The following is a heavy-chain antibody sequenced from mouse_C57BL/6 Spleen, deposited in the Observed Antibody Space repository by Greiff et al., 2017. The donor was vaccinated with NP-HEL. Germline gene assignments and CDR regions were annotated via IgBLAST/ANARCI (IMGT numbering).Heavy chain of an antibody. D-gene: IGHD2-4*01. CDR3: AREGLRHGVAE. V-gene: IGHV1-72*01. Sequence: VQLQQSGAELVKPGASVKLSCKASGYTFTSYWMHWVKQRPGRGLEWIGRIDPNSGGTKYNEKFKSKATLTVDKPSSTADMQLSSLTSADSAVYDCAREGLRHGVAERGQLTLVTVAA. CDR1: GYTFTSYW. CDR2: IDPNSGGT. J-gene: IGHJ3*01.